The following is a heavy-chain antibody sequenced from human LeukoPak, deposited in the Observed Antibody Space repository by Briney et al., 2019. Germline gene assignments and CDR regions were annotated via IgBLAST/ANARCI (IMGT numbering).Heavy chain of an antibody. D-gene: IGHD2-2*01. CDR2: INPVSGGT. CDR3: ARANFLSCSSTSCLFDY. Sequence: VASVKLSCTASEYTFTDYYLHWVRQAPGQGVEWIGWINPVSGGTNYVQKVQGRVTMTRDTSISTAYMELSRLRSDDTAVYYCARANFLSCSSTSCLFDYWGQGTLVTVSS. J-gene: IGHJ4*02. CDR1: EYTFTDYY. V-gene: IGHV1-2*02.